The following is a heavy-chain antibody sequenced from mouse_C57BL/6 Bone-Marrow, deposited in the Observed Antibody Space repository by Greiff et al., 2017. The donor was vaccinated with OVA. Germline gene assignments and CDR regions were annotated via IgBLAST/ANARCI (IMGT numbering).Heavy chain of an antibody. J-gene: IGHJ1*03. CDR3: TRGAYYYGSRYFDV. D-gene: IGHD1-1*01. Sequence: EVKLMESGEGLVKPGGSLKLSCAASGFTFSSYAMSWVRQTPEKRLEWVAYISSGGDYISYADTVKGRFTISRDNARNTLYLQMSSLKSEDTAMYYCTRGAYYYGSRYFDVWGTGTTVTVSS. CDR1: GFTFSSYA. V-gene: IGHV5-9-1*02. CDR2: ISSGGDYI.